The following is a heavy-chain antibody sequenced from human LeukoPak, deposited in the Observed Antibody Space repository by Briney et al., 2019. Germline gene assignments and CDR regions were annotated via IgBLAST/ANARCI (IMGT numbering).Heavy chain of an antibody. CDR2: ISPDGRNI. D-gene: IGHD1-7*01. J-gene: IGHJ4*02. CDR3: VRDGGGTTPYDC. Sequence: GGSLRLSCAASGFTLSDYWMNWVRQVPGKGPVWVSHISPDGRNIAYADSVKGRFTISRDSAKTTLYLQMNSLRVEDTAVYYCVRDGGGTTPYDCWGQGSLVTVSS. V-gene: IGHV3-74*01. CDR1: GFTLSDYW.